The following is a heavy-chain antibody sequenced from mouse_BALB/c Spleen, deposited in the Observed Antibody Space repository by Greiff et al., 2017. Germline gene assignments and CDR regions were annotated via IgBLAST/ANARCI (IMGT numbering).Heavy chain of an antibody. CDR3: ARNKVSYGNYGGFYAMDY. J-gene: IGHJ4*01. V-gene: IGHV2-2*02. Sequence: QVHVKQSGPGLVQPSQSLSITCTVSGFSLTSYGVHWVRQSPGKGLEWLGVIWSGGSTDYNAAFISRLSISKDNSKSQVFFKMNSLQANDTAIYYCARNKVSYGNYGGFYAMDYWGQGTSVTVSS. D-gene: IGHD2-10*02. CDR2: IWSGGST. CDR1: GFSLTSYG.